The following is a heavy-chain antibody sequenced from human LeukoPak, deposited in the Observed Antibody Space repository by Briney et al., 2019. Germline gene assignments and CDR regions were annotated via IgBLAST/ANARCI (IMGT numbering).Heavy chain of an antibody. CDR2: IYTSGST. CDR3: ARIPIVASDWYFDL. V-gene: IGHV4-61*02. J-gene: IGHJ2*01. D-gene: IGHD5-12*01. CDR1: GGSISSGSYY. Sequence: PSETLSLTCTVSGGSISSGSYYWSWIRQPAGKGLEWIGRIYTSGSTNYNPSLKSRVTISVDTSKNQFSLKLSSVTAADTAVYYCARIPIVASDWYFDLWGRGTLVTVSS.